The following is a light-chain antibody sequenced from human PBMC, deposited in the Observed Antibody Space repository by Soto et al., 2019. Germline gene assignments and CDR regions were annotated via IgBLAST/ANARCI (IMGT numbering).Light chain of an antibody. CDR1: QSVSSY. CDR2: DAS. J-gene: IGKJ5*01. CDR3: QQRSNWIT. V-gene: IGKV3-11*01. Sequence: EIALIQSRATLSLSPGGRSTLSCRASQSVSSYLAWYQQKPRQAPRLLIYDASNRATGIPARFSGSGSGTDFTLTISSLEPEDFAVYYCQQRSNWITFGQGTRLEIK.